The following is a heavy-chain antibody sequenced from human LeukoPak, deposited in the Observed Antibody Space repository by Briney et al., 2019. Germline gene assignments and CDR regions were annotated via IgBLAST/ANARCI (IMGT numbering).Heavy chain of an antibody. Sequence: SETLSLTCAVYGGSFSGYYWSWIRQPPGKGLEWIGEINHSGSTNYNPSLKSRVTISVDTSKNQFSLKLSSVTAADTAVYYCARGHSGSYYVRLEYFQHWGQGTLVTVSS. V-gene: IGHV4-34*01. CDR2: INHSGST. CDR3: ARGHSGSYYVRLEYFQH. CDR1: GGSFSGYY. J-gene: IGHJ1*01. D-gene: IGHD1-26*01.